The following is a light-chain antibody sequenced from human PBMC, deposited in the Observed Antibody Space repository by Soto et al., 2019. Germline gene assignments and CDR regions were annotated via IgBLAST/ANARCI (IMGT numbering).Light chain of an antibody. V-gene: IGKV1-39*01. CDR2: GAS. J-gene: IGKJ1*01. CDR1: QGIFRY. CDR3: QQSYSTPHWT. Sequence: DIQMTQSPSSLSASVGDRVTITCRASQGIFRYLNWYQQKPGKAPNLLIFGASSLQSGVPSRFSGNGSGTDFTLTISSLQDEDLATYYCQQSYSTPHWTFGQGTKVEIK.